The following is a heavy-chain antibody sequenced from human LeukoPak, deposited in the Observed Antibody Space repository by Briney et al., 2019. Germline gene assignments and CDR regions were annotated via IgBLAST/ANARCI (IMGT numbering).Heavy chain of an antibody. CDR1: GGSFSGYY. CDR2: INHSGST. CDR3: ARDPGS. Sequence: SETLSLTCAVYGGSFSGYYWSWIRQPPGKGLDGMGEINHSGSTNYNPSLKSRVTISVDTSKNQFSLKLSSVTAADTAVYYCARDPGSWGQGTLVTVSS. J-gene: IGHJ5*02. V-gene: IGHV4-34*01.